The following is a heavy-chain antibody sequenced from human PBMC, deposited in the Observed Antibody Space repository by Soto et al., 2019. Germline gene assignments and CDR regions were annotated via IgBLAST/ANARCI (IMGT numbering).Heavy chain of an antibody. J-gene: IGHJ4*02. CDR2: ISYDGSNK. CDR1: GFTFSSYA. CDR3: ARALGYYYDSSGSYESALVDY. V-gene: IGHV3-30-3*01. Sequence: GGSLRLSWAASGFTFSSYAMHWVRQAPGKGLEWVAVISYDGSNKYYADSVKGRFTISRDNSKNTLYLQMNSLRAEDTAVYYCARALGYYYDSSGSYESALVDYWGQGTLVTVSS. D-gene: IGHD3-22*01.